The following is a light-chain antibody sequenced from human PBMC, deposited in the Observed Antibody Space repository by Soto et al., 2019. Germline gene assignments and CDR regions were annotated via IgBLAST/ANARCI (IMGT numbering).Light chain of an antibody. CDR1: SGHSSYA. CDR3: QTWGPGFPV. V-gene: IGLV4-69*01. Sequence: QSVLTQSPSASASLGASVKLTCTLSSGHSSYAIAWHPQQPEKGPRYLMKLNSDGSHSKGGGIPDRFSGSSSGAERYLTIASLQSEDEADYYCQTWGPGFPVFGTGTKVTVL. CDR2: LNSDGSH. J-gene: IGLJ1*01.